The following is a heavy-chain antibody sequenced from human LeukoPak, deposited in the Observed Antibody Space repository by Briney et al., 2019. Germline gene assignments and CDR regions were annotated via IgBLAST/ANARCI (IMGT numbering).Heavy chain of an antibody. D-gene: IGHD3-10*01. CDR2: ISGSGTI. Sequence: SETLSLTCTISGGSIHSYWSWIRQPAGKGLEWIGRISGSGTITYNPALQSRLTISIDTSKNQFSLKLMSVTAADTAVYYCARDSGTTGEVKFDPWGQGTLVTVSS. CDR3: ARDSGTTGEVKFDP. CDR1: GGSIHSY. J-gene: IGHJ5*02. V-gene: IGHV4-4*07.